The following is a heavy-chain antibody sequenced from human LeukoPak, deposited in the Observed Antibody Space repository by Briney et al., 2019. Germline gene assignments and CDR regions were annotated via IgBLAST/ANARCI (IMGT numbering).Heavy chain of an antibody. CDR3: ARGPSIAARYDAFDI. J-gene: IGHJ3*02. CDR2: ISSSGNTI. Sequence: GGSLRLSCAASEFTFTSYELNWVRQAPGKGLEWVSYISSSGNTISYADSVEGRFTISRDNAKNSLYLQVISLRAEDTAVYYCARGPSIAARYDAFDIWGQGTMVTVSS. V-gene: IGHV3-48*03. D-gene: IGHD6-6*01. CDR1: EFTFTSYE.